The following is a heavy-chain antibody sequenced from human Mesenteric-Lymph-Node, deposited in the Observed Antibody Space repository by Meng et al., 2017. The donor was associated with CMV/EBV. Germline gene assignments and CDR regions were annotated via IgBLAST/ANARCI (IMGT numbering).Heavy chain of an antibody. V-gene: IGHV4-31*02. Sequence: SISRCGYYLSWIRQHPVKCLEWIGYICYSGSTYYNPSLKSRVTISVDTSKNQFSLKLSSVTAADTAFYYCARVHYSYCSGGSCYYFDYWGQGTLVTVSS. CDR3: ARVHYSYCSGGSCYYFDY. CDR1: SISRCGYY. J-gene: IGHJ4*02. CDR2: ICYSGST. D-gene: IGHD2-15*01.